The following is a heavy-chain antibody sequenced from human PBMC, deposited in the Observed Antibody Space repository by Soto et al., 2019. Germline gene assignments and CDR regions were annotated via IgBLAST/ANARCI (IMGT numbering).Heavy chain of an antibody. CDR1: GYTFTGYY. CDR3: ARDKSWLWLLDAFDI. J-gene: IGHJ3*02. D-gene: IGHD3-9*01. Sequence: GASVKVSCKASGYTFTGYYMHWVRQAPGQGLEWMGWINPNSGGTNYAQKFQGRVTMTRDTSISTAYMELSRLRSDDTAVYYCARDKSWLWLLDAFDIWGQGSMVTVSS. V-gene: IGHV1-2*02. CDR2: INPNSGGT.